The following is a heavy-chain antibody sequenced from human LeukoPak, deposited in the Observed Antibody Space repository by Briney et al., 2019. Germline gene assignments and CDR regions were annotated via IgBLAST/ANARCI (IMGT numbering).Heavy chain of an antibody. Sequence: ASVKVSCKASGYTCTSYYMHWVRQAPGQGLEWMGIINPSGGSTSYAQKFQGRVTMTRDTSTSTVYMELSSLRSEDTAVYYCARGSTSEYYDILTGEAFDYWGQGTLVTVSS. D-gene: IGHD3-9*01. CDR2: INPSGGST. V-gene: IGHV1-46*01. CDR1: GYTCTSYY. J-gene: IGHJ4*02. CDR3: ARGSTSEYYDILTGEAFDY.